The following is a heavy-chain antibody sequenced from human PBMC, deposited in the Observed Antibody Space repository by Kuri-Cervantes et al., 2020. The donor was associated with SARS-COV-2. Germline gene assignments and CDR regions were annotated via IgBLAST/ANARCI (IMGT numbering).Heavy chain of an antibody. CDR1: GYSISSGYY. CDR2: IYHSGST. CDR3: ARRGAGSSSAAFDI. Sequence: ESLKISCAVSGYSISSGYYWGWIRQPPGKGLEWIAIIYHSGSTYYNPSLKGRVTVSLDTSKNQFSLKLSSVTAADTAVYYCARRGAGSSSAAFDIWGLGTMVTVSS. J-gene: IGHJ3*02. D-gene: IGHD6-6*01. V-gene: IGHV4-38-2*01.